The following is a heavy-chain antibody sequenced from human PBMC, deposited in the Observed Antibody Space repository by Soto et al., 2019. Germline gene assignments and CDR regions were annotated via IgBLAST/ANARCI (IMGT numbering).Heavy chain of an antibody. CDR2: IIPIFGTA. J-gene: IGHJ5*02. CDR1: GYTFTGYY. CDR3: ARGPIAAAVYNWFDP. Sequence: ASVKVSCKASGYTFTGYYVHWVRQAPGQGLEWMGGIIPIFGTANYAQKFQGRVTITADESTSTAYMELSSLRSEDTAVYYCARGPIAAAVYNWFDPWGQGTLVTVSS. V-gene: IGHV1-69*13. D-gene: IGHD6-13*01.